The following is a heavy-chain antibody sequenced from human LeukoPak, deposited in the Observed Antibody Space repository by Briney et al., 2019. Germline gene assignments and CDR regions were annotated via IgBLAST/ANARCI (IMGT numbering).Heavy chain of an antibody. CDR2: SYHTGST. D-gene: IGHD6-13*01. J-gene: IGHJ4*02. Sequence: KPSETLSLTCTVSGDSISSYYWSWVRHPPGKGLEWIGYSYHTGSTNYNPSLKSRVTISVDKSKNQFSLKLSSVTAGDTAVYYCATGYSSTWYYFDYWGQGTLVTVSS. CDR3: ATGYSSTWYYFDY. V-gene: IGHV4-59*01. CDR1: GDSISSYY.